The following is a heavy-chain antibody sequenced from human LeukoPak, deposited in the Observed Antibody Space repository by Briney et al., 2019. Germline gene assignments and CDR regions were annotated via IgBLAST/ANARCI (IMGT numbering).Heavy chain of an antibody. V-gene: IGHV3-48*02. CDR2: ISISSII. CDR3: AREFRD. CDR1: GFTFSSHS. Sequence: GVAVRLSCAASGFTFSSHSMNWVRQAPGKGLEWVSSISISSIIHYADSVKGRFTISRDNAKNSLYLQMNSLRDEDTAVYYCAREFRDWGQGTLVT. J-gene: IGHJ4*02.